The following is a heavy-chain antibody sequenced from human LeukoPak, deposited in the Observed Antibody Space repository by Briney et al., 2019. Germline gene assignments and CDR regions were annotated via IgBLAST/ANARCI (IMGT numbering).Heavy chain of an antibody. CDR1: GVIFSGYA. Sequence: GGSLRLSCVAAGVIFSGYAMHWVRQAPGKELEWVAVISYDGTEKHYGDSVKGRFTISRDNSKNTLYLQMNSLRAEDTALYYCARDGHGVPLDYWGQGTLVTVSS. V-gene: IGHV3-30-3*01. CDR3: ARDGHGVPLDY. J-gene: IGHJ4*02. CDR2: ISYDGTEK. D-gene: IGHD4-17*01.